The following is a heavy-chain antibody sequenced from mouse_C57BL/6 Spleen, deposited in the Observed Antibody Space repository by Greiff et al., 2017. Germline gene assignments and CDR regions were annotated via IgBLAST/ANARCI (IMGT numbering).Heavy chain of an antibody. CDR2: IWSGGST. V-gene: IGHV2-2*01. CDR1: GFSLTSYG. CDR3: ARNPDYYGSSSYAMDY. Sequence: VKLMESGPGLVQPSQSLSITCTVSGFSLTSYGVHWVRQSPGKGLEWLGVIWSGGSTDYNAAFISRLSISKDNSKSQVFFKMNSLQADDTAIYYCARNPDYYGSSSYAMDYWGQGTSVTVSS. D-gene: IGHD1-1*01. J-gene: IGHJ4*01.